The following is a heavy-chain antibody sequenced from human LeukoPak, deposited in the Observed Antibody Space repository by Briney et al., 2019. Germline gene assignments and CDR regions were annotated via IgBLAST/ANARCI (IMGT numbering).Heavy chain of an antibody. J-gene: IGHJ4*02. Sequence: SGGSLRLSCAASGFTFSSYAMHWVRQAPGKGLEWVAVISYDGSNKYYADSVKGRFTISRDNSKNTLYLQMNSLRAEDTAVYYCARGGKYSSSWYFDYWGQGTLVTVSS. CDR1: GFTFSSYA. CDR3: ARGGKYSSSWYFDY. V-gene: IGHV3-30*04. CDR2: ISYDGSNK. D-gene: IGHD6-6*01.